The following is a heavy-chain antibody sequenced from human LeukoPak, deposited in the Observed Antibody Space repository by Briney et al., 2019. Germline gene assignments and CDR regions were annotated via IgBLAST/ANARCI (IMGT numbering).Heavy chain of an antibody. CDR3: TTGADCSSTSCYGL. J-gene: IGHJ4*02. CDR1: GFTFTKYA. V-gene: IGHV3-23*01. Sequence: GGSLRLSCAASGFTFTKYAMSWVRQAAGQGLEWISGIGGSGTKTFYAEKVKGRVTISRDTSNNILFMQLDSLRADDTAMYYCTTGADCSSTSCYGLWGQGTLVTVYS. CDR2: IGGSGTKT. D-gene: IGHD2-2*01.